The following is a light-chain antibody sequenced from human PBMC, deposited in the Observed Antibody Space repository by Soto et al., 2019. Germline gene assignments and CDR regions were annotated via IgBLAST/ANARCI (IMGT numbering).Light chain of an antibody. V-gene: IGKV3-20*01. CDR3: HQYGSSPIT. CDR1: QSVSGDY. Sequence: EVALTQSPGTPSLSPLERSALSFISRQSVSGDYLAWYQQKPGQAPRLLIYSASLKPAGIPDRFSGSGSATDFTLTISRLEPEDFALFYCHQYGSSPITFGQGTRLEIK. CDR2: SAS. J-gene: IGKJ5*01.